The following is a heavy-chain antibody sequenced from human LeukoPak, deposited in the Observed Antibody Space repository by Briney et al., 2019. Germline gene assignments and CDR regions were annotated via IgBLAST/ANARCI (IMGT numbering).Heavy chain of an antibody. CDR3: AKDPHQYSNGWYASPAFDI. D-gene: IGHD6-19*01. V-gene: IGHV3-43*02. J-gene: IGHJ3*02. CDR2: ISGDGGNT. CDR1: GFTFDDYV. Sequence: GGSLRLSCAASGFTFDDYVMHWVRQAPGKGLKWVSLISGDGGNTYYVDSVKGRFTISRDNSKNSLYLQMNSLRTEDTALYYCAKDPHQYSNGWYASPAFDIWGQGTMVTVSS.